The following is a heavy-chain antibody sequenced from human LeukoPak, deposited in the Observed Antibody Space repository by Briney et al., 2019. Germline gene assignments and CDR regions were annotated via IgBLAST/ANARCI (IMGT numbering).Heavy chain of an antibody. D-gene: IGHD3-22*01. V-gene: IGHV4-34*01. J-gene: IGHJ4*02. CDR1: GGSFSGYY. CDR3: ARDPQWLPRGGFDY. Sequence: SETLSLTCAVYGGSFSGYYWSWIRQPPGKGLEWIGEINHSGSTNYNPSLKSRVTISVDTSKNQFSLKLSSVTAADTAVYYCARDPQWLPRGGFDYWGQGTLVTVSS. CDR2: INHSGST.